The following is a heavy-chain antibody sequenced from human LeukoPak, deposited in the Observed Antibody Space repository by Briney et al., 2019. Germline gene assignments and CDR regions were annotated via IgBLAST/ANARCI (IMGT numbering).Heavy chain of an antibody. J-gene: IGHJ6*04. Sequence: GGPLRLSCVASGFTFDEYGMSWVRQTPGKGLEWVSYISSSGSTIYYADSVKGRFTISRDNAKNSLYLQMNSLRAGDTAVYYCAELGITMIGGVWGKGTTVTISS. V-gene: IGHV3-48*03. CDR3: AELGITMIGGV. D-gene: IGHD3-10*02. CDR1: GFTFDEYG. CDR2: ISSSGSTI.